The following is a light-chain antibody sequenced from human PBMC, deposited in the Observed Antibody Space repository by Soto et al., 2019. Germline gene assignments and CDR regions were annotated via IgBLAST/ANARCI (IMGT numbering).Light chain of an antibody. Sequence: DIQMTQSPSYVSASVGDRVTITCRASQGIKNWLAWYQQKPGKAPNLLIYTGSSLESGVPSRFSGSGSGTDFTLTINSVQPEDFATYYCQQAASFPITFGQGTRLEIK. CDR3: QQAASFPIT. CDR2: TGS. V-gene: IGKV1-12*01. J-gene: IGKJ5*01. CDR1: QGIKNW.